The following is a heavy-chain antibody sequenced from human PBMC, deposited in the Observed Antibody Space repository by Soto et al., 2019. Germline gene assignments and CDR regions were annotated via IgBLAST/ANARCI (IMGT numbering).Heavy chain of an antibody. CDR2: SSDRRTGNT. V-gene: IGHV3-23*01. D-gene: IGHD2-21*02. J-gene: IGHJ4*02. CDR1: GFTFSSYT. CDR3: TTWLTAHFDY. Sequence: PGGSLRLSCAASGFTFSSYTLNWFRRAPGKGLEWVATSSDRRTGNTHYSDSVRGRFTLSRDYSRNILFLQMDSLRADDTALYYCTTWLTAHFDYWGRGTQVTVLL.